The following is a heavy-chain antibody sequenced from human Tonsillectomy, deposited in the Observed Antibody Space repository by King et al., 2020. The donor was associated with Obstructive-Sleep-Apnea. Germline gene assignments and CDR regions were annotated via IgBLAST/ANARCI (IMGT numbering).Heavy chain of an antibody. CDR2: IYYSGST. J-gene: IGHJ6*02. CDR1: GGSISSTSYY. CDR3: AGERDIYGMDV. V-gene: IGHV4-39*07. Sequence: LQLQESGPGLVKPSETLSLTCTVSGGSISSTSYYWGWIRQPPGKGLEWIVNIYYSGSTYYNPTLNSRVTISVAMSKNQFSLKLSSVTAADTAVYYCAGERDIYGMDVWGQGTTVTVSS.